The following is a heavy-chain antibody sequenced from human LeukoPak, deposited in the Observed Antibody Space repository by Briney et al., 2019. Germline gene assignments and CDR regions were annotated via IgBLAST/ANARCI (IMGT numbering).Heavy chain of an antibody. V-gene: IGHV3-30*18. CDR2: ISYDGSKK. J-gene: IGHJ4*02. D-gene: IGHD2-21*02. Sequence: GRSLRLSCAASGFTFSTYGIHWVRQAPGKGLEWVAVISYDGSKKYYADSVMGRLTISRDNSKNTLYLQMNSLRAEDTAVYYCAKDHPPYCGGDCYRWKPGIDYWGQGTLVTVSS. CDR3: AKDHPPYCGGDCYRWKPGIDY. CDR1: GFTFSTYG.